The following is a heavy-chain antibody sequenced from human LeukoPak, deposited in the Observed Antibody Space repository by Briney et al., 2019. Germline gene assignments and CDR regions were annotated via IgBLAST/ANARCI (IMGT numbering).Heavy chain of an antibody. CDR2: IIPIFGTA. Sequence: ASVKVSCKASGGTFSSYAISWVRQAPGQGLEWMGGIIPIFGTANYAQKFQGRVTITADESTSTAYMELSSLRSEDTAVYHCARKGRDYYFDYWGQGTLVTVSS. CDR1: GGTFSSYA. D-gene: IGHD2-21*02. V-gene: IGHV1-69*13. J-gene: IGHJ4*02. CDR3: ARKGRDYYFDY.